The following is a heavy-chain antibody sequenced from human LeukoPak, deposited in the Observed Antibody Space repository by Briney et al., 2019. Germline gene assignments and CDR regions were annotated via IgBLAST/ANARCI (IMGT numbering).Heavy chain of an antibody. D-gene: IGHD4-17*01. J-gene: IGHJ6*02. CDR1: GGSISSSNW. V-gene: IGHV4-4*02. Sequence: SETLSLTCAVSGGSISSSNWWSWVRQPPGKGLEWIGEIYHSGGTNYNPSLKSRVTISVDKSKNQFSLKLSSVTAADTAVYYCARHPQPTVTYYYYYYGMDVWGQGTTVTVSS. CDR3: ARHPQPTVTYYYYYYGMDV. CDR2: IYHSGGT.